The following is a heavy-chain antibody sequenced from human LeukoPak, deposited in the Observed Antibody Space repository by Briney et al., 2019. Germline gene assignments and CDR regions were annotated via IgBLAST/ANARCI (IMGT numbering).Heavy chain of an antibody. CDR3: AKERQGGNSYGDEAFYFDY. CDR2: ISGSGYST. V-gene: IGHV3-23*01. Sequence: PGGSLRLSCVASGFTFNNYAMTWVRQAPGKGLEWVSAISGSGYSTYYADSVKGRFTISRDNSKNTLYLQMHSLRAEDTAIYYCAKERQGGNSYGDEAFYFDYWGQGTLVTVSS. D-gene: IGHD4-23*01. J-gene: IGHJ4*02. CDR1: GFTFNNYA.